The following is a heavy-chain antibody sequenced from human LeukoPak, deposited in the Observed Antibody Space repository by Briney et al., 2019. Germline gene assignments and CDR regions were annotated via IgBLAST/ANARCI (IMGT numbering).Heavy chain of an antibody. CDR1: GGSINTYY. CDR2: INHSGST. V-gene: IGHV4-34*01. Sequence: PSETLSLTCTVSGGSINTYYWSWIRQPPGKGLEWIGEINHSGSTNYNPSLKSRVTISVDTSKNQFSLKLSSVTAADTAVYYCARVPPVSSSSYYYYGMDVWGQGTTVTVSS. D-gene: IGHD6-6*01. J-gene: IGHJ6*02. CDR3: ARVPPVSSSSYYYYGMDV.